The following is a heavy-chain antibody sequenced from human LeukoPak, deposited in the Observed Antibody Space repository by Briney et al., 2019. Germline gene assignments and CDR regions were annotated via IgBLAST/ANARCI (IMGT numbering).Heavy chain of an antibody. CDR2: ISGSGGST. V-gene: IGHV3-23*01. D-gene: IGHD2-2*02. Sequence: GGSLRLSCAASGFTFSSYAMSWVRRAPGKGLEWVSAISGSGGSTYHADSVKGRFTISRDNSKNTLYLQMNSLRADDTAVYYCARAPVYCSSTSCSTFRLFDYWGQGTLVTVSS. CDR3: ARAPVYCSSTSCSTFRLFDY. CDR1: GFTFSSYA. J-gene: IGHJ4*02.